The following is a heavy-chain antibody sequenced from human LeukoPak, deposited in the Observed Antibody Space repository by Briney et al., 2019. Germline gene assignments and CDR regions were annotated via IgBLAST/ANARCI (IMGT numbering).Heavy chain of an antibody. CDR1: GGYITSDD. D-gene: IGHD4-17*01. CDR2: VSSSGSA. V-gene: IGHV4-4*07. J-gene: IGHJ6*03. Sequence: SETLSLSCSVSGGYITSDDWSWVRQPAGGGLEWIGRVSSSGSANYNPSLKSRVTISADRSKNQISLKMTSVTAADTAVYYCTRVIDYGGYDFYYYMDVWGEGTTVTVSS. CDR3: TRVIDYGGYDFYYYMDV.